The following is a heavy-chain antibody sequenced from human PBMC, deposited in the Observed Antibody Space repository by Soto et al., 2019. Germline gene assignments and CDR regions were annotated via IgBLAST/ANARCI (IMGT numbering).Heavy chain of an antibody. Sequence: EVQLLESGGGLVQPGGSLRLSCAASGFIFDNYAMSWVRQAPGKGLEWISTISGGGSATFYADSVKGRFTISGDSSKSTMYLQMHGLRAEDTAIYYCAKIKQGYFDYWGQGTQVIVSS. CDR3: AKIKQGYFDY. J-gene: IGHJ4*02. CDR2: ISGGGSAT. V-gene: IGHV3-23*01. CDR1: GFIFDNYA.